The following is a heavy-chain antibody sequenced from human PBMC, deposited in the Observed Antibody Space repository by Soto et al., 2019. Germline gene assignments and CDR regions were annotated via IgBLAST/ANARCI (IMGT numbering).Heavy chain of an antibody. CDR3: ATGPHDGRFLEWLLYFY. J-gene: IGHJ4*02. V-gene: IGHV1-24*01. D-gene: IGHD3-3*01. CDR2: FDPEDGET. Sequence: SVKVTWKDSGYTHTGISMRWVRQAPGKGLEWMGGFDPEDGETIYAQKFQGRVTMTEDTSTDTAYMELSSLRSEDTAVYYCATGPHDGRFLEWLLYFYWGQGTLVTVSS. CDR1: GYTHTGIS.